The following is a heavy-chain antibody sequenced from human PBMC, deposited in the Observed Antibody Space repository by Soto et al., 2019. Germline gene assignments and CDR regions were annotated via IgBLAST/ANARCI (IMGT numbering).Heavy chain of an antibody. D-gene: IGHD6-6*01. Sequence: QVQLVESGGGVVQPGRSLRLSCAASGFTFSSYAMHWVRQAPGKGLEWVAVISYDGSNKYYADSVKGRFTISRDNSKNTLYLQMNSLRAEDTAVYYCASSYSSSSTGLDYWGQGTLVTVSS. V-gene: IGHV3-30-3*01. CDR3: ASSYSSSSTGLDY. CDR2: ISYDGSNK. J-gene: IGHJ4*02. CDR1: GFTFSSYA.